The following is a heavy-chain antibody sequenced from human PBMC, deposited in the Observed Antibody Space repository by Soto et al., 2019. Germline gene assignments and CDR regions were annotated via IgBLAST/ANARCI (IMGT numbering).Heavy chain of an antibody. CDR3: ARDKITGLFDY. Sequence: SETLSLTCTVSGGSISNGGYYWRCIRPHPGTGLEWIGHISYSGSTYYNTSLKSRVTISGDTSRNQFSLIVNSVTAADTAVYYCARDKITGLFDYWGQGTLVTVSS. J-gene: IGHJ4*02. CDR1: GGSISNGGYY. V-gene: IGHV4-31*03. D-gene: IGHD2-8*02. CDR2: ISYSGST.